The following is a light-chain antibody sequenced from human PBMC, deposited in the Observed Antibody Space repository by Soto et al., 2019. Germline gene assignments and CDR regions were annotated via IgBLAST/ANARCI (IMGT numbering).Light chain of an antibody. CDR1: SSDVGAYKY. V-gene: IGLV2-8*01. CDR3: TSYVGSNIWV. J-gene: IGLJ3*02. CDR2: EVS. Sequence: QSALTQPPSASGSPGQSVTISCTGTSSDVGAYKYVSWYQQYPGKAPKLMIYEVSKRPSGVPDRFSGSKSGNTASLTVSGIQAEDEADYYCTSYVGSNIWVFGGGTQLTV.